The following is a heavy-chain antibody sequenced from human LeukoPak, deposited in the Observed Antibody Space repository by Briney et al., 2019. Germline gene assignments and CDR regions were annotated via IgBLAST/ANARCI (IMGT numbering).Heavy chain of an antibody. J-gene: IGHJ4*02. CDR1: GYIFHYYD. Sequence: GASVKVSCKTSGYIFHYYDINWVGQATGQGVEGVGLMNPYRGGTGYAQNFQGSVTMTRDTSISPAYMELSRLRSDDTAVYYCARGGGGYNSWGQGTLVTVSS. D-gene: IGHD5-24*01. CDR3: ARGGGGYNS. V-gene: IGHV1-8*01. CDR2: MNPYRGGT.